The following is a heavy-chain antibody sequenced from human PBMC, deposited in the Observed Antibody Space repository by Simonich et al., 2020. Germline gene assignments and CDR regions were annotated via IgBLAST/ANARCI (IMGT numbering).Heavy chain of an antibody. J-gene: IGHJ4*02. CDR3: ARSSDLLNWNDGPYY. V-gene: IGHV1-2*02. D-gene: IGHD1-1*01. CDR1: GYTFTGDY. CDR2: LNPNSGGP. Sequence: QVQLVQSGAEVKKPGASVKVSCKASGYTFTGDYMHWVRQAPGQGLGWMGLLNPNSGGPTYAQKFQGRVTMTRDTSISTGYMERSRLRSDDTAVYYFARSSDLLNWNDGPYYWGQGTLVTVSS.